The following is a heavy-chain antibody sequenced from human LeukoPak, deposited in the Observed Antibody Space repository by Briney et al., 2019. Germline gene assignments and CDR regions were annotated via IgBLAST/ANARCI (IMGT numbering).Heavy chain of an antibody. CDR1: GGSVSNSLYY. J-gene: IGHJ4*02. CDR2: IYYSGST. Sequence: SETLSLTCTVSGGSVSNSLYYWSWIRQPPGKGLEWIGYIYYSGSTSYNPSLKSRVTISIDTSKSQFSLKLSSVTAADTAVYYCARVLRAASWRSYDYWGQGSLVTVSS. V-gene: IGHV4-61*01. D-gene: IGHD6-25*01. CDR3: ARVLRAASWRSYDY.